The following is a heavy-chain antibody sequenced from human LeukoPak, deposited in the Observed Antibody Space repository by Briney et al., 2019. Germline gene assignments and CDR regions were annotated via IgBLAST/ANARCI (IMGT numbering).Heavy chain of an antibody. V-gene: IGHV4-4*07. CDR3: AREYSSPKISDPVISYYYMDV. J-gene: IGHJ6*03. D-gene: IGHD6-13*01. CDR2: IYTSGST. Sequence: PSETLSLTCTVSGGSISSYYWSWIRQPAGKGLEWIGRIYTSGSTNYNPSLKSRVTMSVDTPKNQFSLKLSSVTAADTAVYYCAREYSSPKISDPVISYYYMDVWGKGTTVTVSS. CDR1: GGSISSYY.